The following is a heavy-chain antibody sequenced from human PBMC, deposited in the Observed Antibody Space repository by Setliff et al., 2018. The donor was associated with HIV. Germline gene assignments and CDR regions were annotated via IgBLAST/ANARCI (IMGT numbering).Heavy chain of an antibody. V-gene: IGHV1-18*01. J-gene: IGHJ3*01. CDR1: GYMFIAYG. CDR3: ARDDVGYNYAEAFDV. D-gene: IGHD3-16*01. CDR2: IGPYNDRT. Sequence: ASVKVSCKTSGYMFIAYGMSWVRRAPGQGLEWMGWIGPYNDRTEYAQEFQGRVSLTIDTSASTDYMELRSLRSDDTAVYYCARDDVGYNYAEAFDVWGQGTMVTVSS.